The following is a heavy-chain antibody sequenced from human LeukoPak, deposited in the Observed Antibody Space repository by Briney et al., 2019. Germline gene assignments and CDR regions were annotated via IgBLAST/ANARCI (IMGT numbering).Heavy chain of an antibody. Sequence: PGGSLRLSCAASGFTSSSYSMNWVRQAPGKGLEWVSSISSSSSYIYYADSVKGRFTISRDNAKNSLYLQMNSLRAEDTAVYYCARDGSGPRYPVDYWGQGTLVTVSS. D-gene: IGHD3-10*01. J-gene: IGHJ4*02. CDR2: ISSSSSYI. CDR3: ARDGSGPRYPVDY. CDR1: GFTSSSYS. V-gene: IGHV3-21*01.